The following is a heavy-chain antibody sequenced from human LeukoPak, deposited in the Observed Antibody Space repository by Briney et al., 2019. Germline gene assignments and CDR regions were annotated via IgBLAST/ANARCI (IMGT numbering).Heavy chain of an antibody. CDR3: ARRRVTVVRGVDITSYYFDY. CDR2: TNWNGGST. Sequence: PGGSLRLSCAASGFTFDDYGTSWVRQAPGKGLEWVSGTNWNGGSTGYADSVKGRFTISRDNARSSLYLQMNSLGAEDTALYFCARRRVTVVRGVDITSYYFDYWGQGTLVTVSS. J-gene: IGHJ4*02. D-gene: IGHD3-10*01. CDR1: GFTFDDYG. V-gene: IGHV3-20*04.